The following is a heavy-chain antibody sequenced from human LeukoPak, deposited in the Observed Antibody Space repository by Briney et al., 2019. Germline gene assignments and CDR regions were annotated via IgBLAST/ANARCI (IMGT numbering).Heavy chain of an antibody. D-gene: IGHD2-2*01. Sequence: PSETLSLTCAVYGGSFSGYYWSWIRQPPGKGLEWIGEINHSGSTNYNPSLKSRVTISVDTSKNQFSLKLSSVTAADTAVYYCARDRGIVVVPAVRRIYGKDVWGQGTTVTVSS. CDR1: GGSFSGYY. J-gene: IGHJ6*02. V-gene: IGHV4-34*01. CDR3: ARDRGIVVVPAVRRIYGKDV. CDR2: INHSGST.